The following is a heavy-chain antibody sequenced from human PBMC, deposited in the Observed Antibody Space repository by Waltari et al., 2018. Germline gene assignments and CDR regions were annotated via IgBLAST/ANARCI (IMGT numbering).Heavy chain of an antibody. CDR1: GGTCSSYA. V-gene: IGHV1-69*04. Sequence: QVPLVQSGEEVKEPGSSVKVSCKASGGTCSSYAITWVRLASGHGLEWMGGVIPILNLVKYAQNYNGIVTITANDTTKIAYTVLKIVTSENTTLYYCSRFQGDNCYSHYYYSDVWGDATSVTGSS. J-gene: IGHJ6*03. CDR3: SRFQGDNCYSHYYYSDV. D-gene: IGHD2-21*01. CDR2: VIPILNLV.